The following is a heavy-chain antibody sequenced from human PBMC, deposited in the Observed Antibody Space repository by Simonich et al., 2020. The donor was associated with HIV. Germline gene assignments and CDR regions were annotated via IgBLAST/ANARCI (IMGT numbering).Heavy chain of an antibody. CDR2: INHRGST. D-gene: IGHD3-22*01. V-gene: IGHV4-34*01. CDR3: ARGVDLYDSSPRGFDY. CDR1: GGSFSGYY. J-gene: IGHJ4*02. Sequence: QVQLQQWGAGLLKPSETLSLTCAVYGGSFSGYYWNWIRQPPGKGLEWSGEINHRGSTNHNPSRMSRVTISVDTSKNQFSLKLSAVTAADTAVYYCARGVDLYDSSPRGFDYWAQGTLVTVSS.